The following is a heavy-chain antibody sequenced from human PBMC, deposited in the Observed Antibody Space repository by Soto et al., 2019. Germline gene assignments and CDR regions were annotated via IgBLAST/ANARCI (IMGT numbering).Heavy chain of an antibody. Sequence: ASVKVSCKASGYTFTSYGISWVRQAPGQGLEWKGCISVYNCNTNYAQKFQGRVTMTTDTSTSTAYIELCCLRFEDTAVYYFARDTYYYDSSGYYYVSYYFDYWGQGTLVTVSS. J-gene: IGHJ4*02. V-gene: IGHV1-18*01. D-gene: IGHD3-22*01. CDR2: ISVYNCNT. CDR1: GYTFTSYG. CDR3: ARDTYYYDSSGYYYVSYYFDY.